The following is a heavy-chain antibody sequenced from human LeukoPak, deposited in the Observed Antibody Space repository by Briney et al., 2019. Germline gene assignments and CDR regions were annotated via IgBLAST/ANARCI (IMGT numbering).Heavy chain of an antibody. CDR3: ARVGGDYGDPTKYYFDY. CDR1: GYTFTSFY. Sequence: ASVKVSCKASGYTFTSFYIHWVRQAPGQGLEWMGIINPSVGSTSYAQKFQGRVTITADESTSTAYMELSSLRSEDTAVYYCARVGGDYGDPTKYYFDYWGQGTLVTVSS. CDR2: INPSVGST. V-gene: IGHV1-46*01. D-gene: IGHD4-17*01. J-gene: IGHJ4*02.